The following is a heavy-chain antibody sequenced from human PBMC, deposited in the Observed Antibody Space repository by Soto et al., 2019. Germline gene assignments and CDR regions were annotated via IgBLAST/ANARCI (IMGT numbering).Heavy chain of an antibody. Sequence: GGSLRLSCAASGFTFSSYSMNWVRQAPGKGLEWVSYISSSSSTIYYADSVKGRFTISRDNAKNSLYLQMNSLRAEDTAVYYCARVDGEPQVYYYMDVWGKGTTVTVSS. J-gene: IGHJ6*03. D-gene: IGHD3-10*01. CDR3: ARVDGEPQVYYYMDV. CDR2: ISSSSSTI. V-gene: IGHV3-48*01. CDR1: GFTFSSYS.